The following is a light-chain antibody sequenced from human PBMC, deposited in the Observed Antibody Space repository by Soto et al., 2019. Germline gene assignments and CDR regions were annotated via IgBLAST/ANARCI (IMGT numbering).Light chain of an antibody. J-gene: IGKJ1*01. CDR2: GAS. V-gene: IGKV3-15*01. Sequence: EIVMTHSPATLSVSPVERATVSCSASQSVSSNLAWYQQKPGQAPRLLIYGASTRATGIPARFSVSGSGTEFTLTISSLQSEDFAVYYCQQYNNWPQTFGQGTKVDNK. CDR3: QQYNNWPQT. CDR1: QSVSSN.